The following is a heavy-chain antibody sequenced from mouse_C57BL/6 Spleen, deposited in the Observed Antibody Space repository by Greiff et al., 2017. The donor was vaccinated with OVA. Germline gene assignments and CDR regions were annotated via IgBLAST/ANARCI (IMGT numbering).Heavy chain of an antibody. CDR2: ISDGGSYT. D-gene: IGHD2-1*01. Sequence: DVKLVESGGGLVKPGGSLKLSCAASGFTFSSYAMSWVRQTPEKRLEWVATISDGGSYTYYPDNVKGRFTISRDNAKNNLYLQMSHLKSEDTAMYYCARERNGNFLAYWGQGTLVTVSA. CDR3: ARERNGNFLAY. CDR1: GFTFSSYA. V-gene: IGHV5-4*01. J-gene: IGHJ3*01.